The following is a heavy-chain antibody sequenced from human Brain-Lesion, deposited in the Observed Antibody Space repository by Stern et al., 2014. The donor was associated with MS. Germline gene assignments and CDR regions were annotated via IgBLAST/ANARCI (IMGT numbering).Heavy chain of an antibody. CDR3: AKSWNYNPLSGFDY. D-gene: IGHD3-10*01. J-gene: IGHJ4*02. CDR1: GYTFTGYY. V-gene: IGHV1-2*02. CDR2: INPNKGVT. Sequence: VQLVESGAEVKKPGASVKVSCKASGYTFTGYYMHWVRQAPGKGLEWMGWINPNKGVTSSAQKFQGRVTMTTDTSISTAYMELTRLSSDDTAVYYCAKSWNYNPLSGFDYWGQGTLIIVSS.